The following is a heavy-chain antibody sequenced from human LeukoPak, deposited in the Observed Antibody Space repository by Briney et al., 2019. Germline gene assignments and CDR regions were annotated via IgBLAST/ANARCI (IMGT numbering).Heavy chain of an antibody. J-gene: IGHJ4*02. CDR2: IFYSGST. V-gene: IGHV4-59*01. CDR1: GASISSYY. D-gene: IGHD6-19*01. Sequence: TSETLSLTCTVSGASISSYYWSWIRQPPGKGLEWIGYIFYSGSTKYNPSLKSRATISVDTSKNQFSLKLSSVTAADTAVYYCARQDPFRLADFDYWGQGTLVTVSS. CDR3: ARQDPFRLADFDY.